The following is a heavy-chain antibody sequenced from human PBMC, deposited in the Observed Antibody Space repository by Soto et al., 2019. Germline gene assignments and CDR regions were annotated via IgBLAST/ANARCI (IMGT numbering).Heavy chain of an antibody. V-gene: IGHV3-21*01. CDR3: AREKPIAARPFDY. CDR2: ISSSSSYI. D-gene: IGHD6-6*01. J-gene: IGHJ4*02. Sequence: GGSLRLSCAASGFTFSSYSMNWVRQAPGKGLEWVSSISSSSSYIYYADSVKGRFTIARDNAKNSLYLQMNSLSAEEAVVYCCAREKPIAARPFDYWGQGTLVTVSS. CDR1: GFTFSSYS.